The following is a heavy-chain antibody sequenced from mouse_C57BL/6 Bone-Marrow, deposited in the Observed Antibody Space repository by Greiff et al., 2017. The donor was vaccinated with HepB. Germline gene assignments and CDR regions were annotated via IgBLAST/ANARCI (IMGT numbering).Heavy chain of an antibody. J-gene: IGHJ3*01. CDR3: AREGYSSGYDGFAY. CDR2: IYPGSGNT. CDR1: GYTFTDYY. V-gene: IGHV1-76*01. Sequence: QVQLQQSGAELVRPGASVKLSCTASGYTFTDYYINWVKQRPGQGLEWIARIYPGSGNTYYNAKFKGKATLTAETSSSTAYMQLSSLTSENSAVYFGAREGYSSGYDGFAYWGQGTLVTVSA. D-gene: IGHD3-2*02.